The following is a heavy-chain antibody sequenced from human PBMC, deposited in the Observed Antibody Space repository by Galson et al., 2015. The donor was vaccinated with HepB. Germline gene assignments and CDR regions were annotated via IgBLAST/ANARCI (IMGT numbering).Heavy chain of an antibody. CDR1: GGTFSSYT. V-gene: IGHV1-69*02. D-gene: IGHD6-19*01. J-gene: IGHJ4*02. CDR2: IIPILGIA. CDR3: AGIAVAGDPHFDY. Sequence: SVKVSCKASGGTFSSYTISWVRQAPGQGLEWMGRIIPILGIANYAQKFQGRVTITADKSTSTAYMELSSLRSEDTAVYYCAGIAVAGDPHFDYWGQGTLVTVSS.